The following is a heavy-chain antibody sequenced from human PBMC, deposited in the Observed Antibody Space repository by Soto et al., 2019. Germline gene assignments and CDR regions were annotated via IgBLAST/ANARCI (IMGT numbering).Heavy chain of an antibody. CDR3: ARHNGAYSSSWFHGMDV. CDR1: GDSVSSNSAA. Sequence: PSQTLSLTCAISGDSVSSNSAAWNWIRQSPSRGLEWLGRTYYRSKWYNDYAVSVKSRITINPDTSKNQFSLQLNSVTPEDTAVYYCARHNGAYSSSWFHGMDVWGQGTTVTVSS. V-gene: IGHV6-1*01. D-gene: IGHD6-13*01. CDR2: TYYRSKWYN. J-gene: IGHJ6*02.